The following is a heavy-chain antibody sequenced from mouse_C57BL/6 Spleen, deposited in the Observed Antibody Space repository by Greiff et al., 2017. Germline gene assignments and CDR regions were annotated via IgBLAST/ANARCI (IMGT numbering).Heavy chain of an antibody. V-gene: IGHV7-3*01. CDR1: GFTFTDYY. CDR3: ARSNYAMDY. Sequence: EVKLLESGGGLVQPGGSLSLSCAASGFTFTDYYMSWVRQPPGKALEWLGFIRNKANGYTTEYSASVKGRFTISRDNSQSILYLQMNALRAEDSATYYCARSNYAMDYWGQGTSGTVSS. J-gene: IGHJ4*01. CDR2: IRNKANGYTT.